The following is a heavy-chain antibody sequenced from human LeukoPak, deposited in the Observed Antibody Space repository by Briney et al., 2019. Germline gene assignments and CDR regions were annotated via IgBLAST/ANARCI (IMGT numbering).Heavy chain of an antibody. V-gene: IGHV3-30-3*01. CDR1: GFTFSSYA. CDR2: ISYDGSNK. D-gene: IGHD1-26*01. J-gene: IGHJ2*01. CDR3: AKDRTVGASYWYFDL. Sequence: GGSLRLSCAASGFTFSSYAMHWVRQAPGKGLEWVAVISYDGSNKYYADSVKGRFTISRDSSRNTLFLHMNTLRAEDTAIYYCAKDRTVGASYWYFDLWGRGTLVTVSS.